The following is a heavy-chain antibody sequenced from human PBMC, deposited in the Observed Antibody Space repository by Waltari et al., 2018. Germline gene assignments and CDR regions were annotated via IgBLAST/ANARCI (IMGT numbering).Heavy chain of an antibody. Sequence: QVQLVQSGAEVNTPGATVKVSCKVAGYTLTELSIDWVRQAPGKGLEWMGTFNPEDDETIFAQKFQGRVTITEDTSTDTAYMELSSLRSEDTAVYYCATGLSVVVGFDYWGQGTLVTVSS. V-gene: IGHV1-24*01. D-gene: IGHD2-15*01. CDR2: FNPEDDET. CDR1: GYTLTELS. CDR3: ATGLSVVVGFDY. J-gene: IGHJ4*02.